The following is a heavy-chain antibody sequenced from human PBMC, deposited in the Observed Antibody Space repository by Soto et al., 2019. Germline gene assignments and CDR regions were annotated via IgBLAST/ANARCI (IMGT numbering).Heavy chain of an antibody. D-gene: IGHD2-2*02. CDR3: AREYTYGSNFFDC. CDR2: IYHSGST. Sequence: SETLSLTCAVSSGSISSSNWWSWVRQPPGKGLEWIGEIYHSGSTNYNPSLKSRVIISVDKSKNQFSLNLTSVTAADTAVYYCAREYTYGSNFFDCWGQGALVTVSS. J-gene: IGHJ4*02. CDR1: SGSISSSNW. V-gene: IGHV4-4*02.